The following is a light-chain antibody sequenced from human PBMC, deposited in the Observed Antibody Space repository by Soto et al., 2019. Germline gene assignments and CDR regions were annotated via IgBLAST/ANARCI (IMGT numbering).Light chain of an antibody. CDR2: KVS. CDR1: QSLVYSDGNTY. J-gene: IGKJ2*01. Sequence: DVVLTQSPVSLPVTLGQPASVSCRSSQSLVYSDGNTYLNWFHQRPGQSPRRLIYKVSNRDSGVPDRFIGSGSGTDSTLTISRVEAEDIGVYYCMQGTHWPPYTFGQGTKLEIK. V-gene: IGKV2-30*01. CDR3: MQGTHWPPYT.